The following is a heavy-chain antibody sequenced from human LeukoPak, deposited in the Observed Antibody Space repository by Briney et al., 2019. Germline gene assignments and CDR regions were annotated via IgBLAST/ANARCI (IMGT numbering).Heavy chain of an antibody. CDR3: AKERDYGPADY. Sequence: QTGGSLRLSCAASGFTFSSYTMSWVRQAPGKGLEWVSGLSGSGSSTDYADSVKGRFTVSRDNSKNTLFLQMNSLRAEDTAIYYCAKERDYGPADYWGQGTLVTVSS. CDR1: GFTFSSYT. V-gene: IGHV3-23*01. CDR2: LSGSGSST. J-gene: IGHJ4*02. D-gene: IGHD4/OR15-4a*01.